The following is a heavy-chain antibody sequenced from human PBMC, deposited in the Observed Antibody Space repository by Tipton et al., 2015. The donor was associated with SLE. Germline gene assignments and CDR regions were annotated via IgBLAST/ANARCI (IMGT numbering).Heavy chain of an antibody. D-gene: IGHD4-11*01. Sequence: SLRLSCAASGFTFSTYSMNWVRQAPGKGLEWVSSISSSSNYIYYADSVKGRFTISRDNAKNSLYLQMNSLRAEDTAVYYCARDHDYSSQYAMDVWGQGTTVTVSS. CDR3: ARDHDYSSQYAMDV. J-gene: IGHJ6*02. V-gene: IGHV3-21*01. CDR1: GFTFSTYS. CDR2: ISSSSNYI.